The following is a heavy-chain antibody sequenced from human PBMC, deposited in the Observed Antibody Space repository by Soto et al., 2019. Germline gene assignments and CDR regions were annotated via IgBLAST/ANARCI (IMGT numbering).Heavy chain of an antibody. CDR2: IYYSGST. D-gene: IGHD2-15*01. Sequence: PSETLSLTCTVTGGSISSSSYYWGWIRQPPGKGLEGIGSIYYSGSTYYNPSLTSRVTISVDTYKRQFSLRLSSVTAADTAVYYCASLGYCSGGSCPYYYYYGMDIWGQGTTVNVSS. J-gene: IGHJ6*02. V-gene: IGHV4-39*01. CDR1: GGSISSSSYY. CDR3: ASLGYCSGGSCPYYYYYGMDI.